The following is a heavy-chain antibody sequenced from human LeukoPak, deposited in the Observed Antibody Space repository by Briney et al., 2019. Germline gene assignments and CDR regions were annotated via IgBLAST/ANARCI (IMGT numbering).Heavy chain of an antibody. D-gene: IGHD6-19*01. J-gene: IGHJ4*02. CDR1: GYTFTSHD. Sequence: ASVKVSCKASGYTFTSHDINWVRQATGKGLEWMGWMNPNSGNTGYAQKFQGRVTMTRNNSISTAYMELSSLRSEDTAVYYCARFDLAVADDYWGQGTLVTVSS. V-gene: IGHV1-8*01. CDR2: MNPNSGNT. CDR3: ARFDLAVADDY.